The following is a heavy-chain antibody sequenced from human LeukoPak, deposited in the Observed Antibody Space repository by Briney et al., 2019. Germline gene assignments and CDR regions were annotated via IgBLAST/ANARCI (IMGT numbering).Heavy chain of an antibody. D-gene: IGHD3-22*01. CDR3: ARGVVGGYYYPFDY. Sequence: GGSLRLSCAASGFTFSSYAMHWVRPAPGKGLEWVAVISYDGSNKYYADSVKGRFTISRDNSKNPLYLQMNSLRAEDTAVYYCARGVVGGYYYPFDYWGQGTLVTVSS. CDR1: GFTFSSYA. V-gene: IGHV3-30*04. J-gene: IGHJ4*02. CDR2: ISYDGSNK.